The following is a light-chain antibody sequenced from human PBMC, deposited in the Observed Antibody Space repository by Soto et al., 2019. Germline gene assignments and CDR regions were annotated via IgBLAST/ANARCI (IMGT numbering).Light chain of an antibody. J-gene: IGKJ3*01. Sequence: EIVLTQSPGTLSLSPGERATLSCSASQSVSSSYLASYQQKPCQAPRLLIYGASSRATGIQGRFSGSGSGTDFPLNISRLEPEDFAVYYCQQYGRSPFTFGPGTKVDI. CDR1: QSVSSSY. V-gene: IGKV3-20*01. CDR3: QQYGRSPFT. CDR2: GAS.